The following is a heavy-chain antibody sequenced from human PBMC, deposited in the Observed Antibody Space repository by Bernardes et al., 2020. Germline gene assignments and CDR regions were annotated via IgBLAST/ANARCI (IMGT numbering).Heavy chain of an antibody. V-gene: IGHV2-26*01. D-gene: IGHD5-12*01. Sequence: SGPTLVKPTETLTLTCTVSGFSLSNARMGVSWIRQPPGKALEWLAHIFSNDEKSYSTSLKSRLTISKDTSKSQVVLTMTNMDPVDTATYYCARTPYGGYLFDPWGQGTLVTVSS. CDR3: ARTPYGGYLFDP. CDR2: IFSNDEK. CDR1: GFSLSNARMG. J-gene: IGHJ5*02.